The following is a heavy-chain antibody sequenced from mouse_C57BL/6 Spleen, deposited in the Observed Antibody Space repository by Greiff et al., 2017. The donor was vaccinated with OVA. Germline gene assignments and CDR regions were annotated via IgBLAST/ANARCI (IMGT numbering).Heavy chain of an antibody. J-gene: IGHJ3*01. Sequence: SCTASGYTFTSYWMHWVKQRPGQGLEWIGEIDPSDSYTNYNQKFMGKSRLTVDNSSSTAYMQLSSQTSEDSAVYYCARDSSSGYAYWGQGTLVTVSA. CDR2: IDPSDSYT. CDR1: GYTFTSYW. CDR3: ARDSSSGYAY. D-gene: IGHD3-2*02. V-gene: IGHV1-69*01.